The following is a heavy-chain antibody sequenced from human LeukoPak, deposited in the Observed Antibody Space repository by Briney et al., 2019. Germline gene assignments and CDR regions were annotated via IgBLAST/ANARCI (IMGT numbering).Heavy chain of an antibody. CDR1: GFTFSSYG. CDR3: AKDGFPATHFDY. V-gene: IGHV3-30*02. D-gene: IGHD2-15*01. Sequence: PGGSLRLSCAASGFTFSSYGMHWVRQAPGKGLEWVAFIRYDGSNKYYADSVKGRFTISRDNSKNTLYLRMNSLRAEDTAVYSCAKDGFPATHFDYWGQGTLVTVSS. J-gene: IGHJ4*02. CDR2: IRYDGSNK.